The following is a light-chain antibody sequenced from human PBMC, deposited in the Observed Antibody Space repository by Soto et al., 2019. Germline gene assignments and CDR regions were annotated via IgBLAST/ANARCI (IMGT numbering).Light chain of an antibody. CDR3: QLFSA. CDR2: GTS. J-gene: IGKJ1*01. Sequence: EIVLTQSPGTLSLSPGERATLSCRASQSVSSNYLAWYQQKPGQAPRLLIYGTSSRATGIPDRFSCSGTGTDFTLTISRLEPEDFAVYSCQLFSAFGQGTKVEIK. V-gene: IGKV3-20*01. CDR1: QSVSSNY.